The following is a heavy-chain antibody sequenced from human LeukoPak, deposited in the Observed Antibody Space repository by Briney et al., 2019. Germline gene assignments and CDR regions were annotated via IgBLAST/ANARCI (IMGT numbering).Heavy chain of an antibody. V-gene: IGHV3-23*01. CDR2: ISGSGGST. D-gene: IGHD3-3*01. J-gene: IGHJ4*02. Sequence: PGGSLRLSCAASGFTFSSYAMSWVRQAPGKGLDWVSAISGSGGSTYYADSVKGRFTISRDNSKNTLYLQMNSLRAEDTAVYYCAGDERGAIFGVVIMPFYWGQGTLVTVSS. CDR3: AGDERGAIFGVVIMPFY. CDR1: GFTFSSYA.